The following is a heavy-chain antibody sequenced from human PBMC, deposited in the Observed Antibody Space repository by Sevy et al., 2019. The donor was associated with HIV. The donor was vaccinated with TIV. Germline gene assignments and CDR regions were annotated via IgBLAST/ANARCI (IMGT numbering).Heavy chain of an antibody. V-gene: IGHV3-23*01. Sequence: GGSLRLSCAASGFTFSSYAMSWVRQAPGKGLEWVSAISGSGGSTYYADSVKGRFTISRGNSKKTLYLQMNSLRAEDTAVYYCAKDVDTAMVTWFDPWGQGTLVTVSS. J-gene: IGHJ5*02. CDR2: ISGSGGST. CDR3: AKDVDTAMVTWFDP. D-gene: IGHD5-18*01. CDR1: GFTFSSYA.